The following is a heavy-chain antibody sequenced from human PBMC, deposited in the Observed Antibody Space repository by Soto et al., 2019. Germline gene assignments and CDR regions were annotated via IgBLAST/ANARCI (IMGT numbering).Heavy chain of an antibody. CDR3: SKTHYDILDY. D-gene: IGHD3-9*01. CDR1: GFTFSSSA. Sequence: VQLLESGGGLVQPGGSLRLSCAASGFTFSSSAMSWVRQAPGKGLEWVSAINEGPGDTFYADSVKGRFTISRDDSKDTLYLQMNRLRAEDTAIYYCSKTHYDILDYWGQGTLVTVSS. J-gene: IGHJ4*02. V-gene: IGHV3-23*01. CDR2: INEGPGDT.